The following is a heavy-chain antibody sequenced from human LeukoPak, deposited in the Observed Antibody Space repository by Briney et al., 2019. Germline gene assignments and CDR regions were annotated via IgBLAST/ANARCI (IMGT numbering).Heavy chain of an antibody. CDR3: AKAPNSSSWYGGFDY. J-gene: IGHJ4*02. CDR2: IRWDGGST. V-gene: IGHV3-43*01. Sequence: GGSLRLSCAASGFTFDDYTMHWVRQAPGKGLEWVSLIRWDGGSTYYADSVKGRLTISRDNCKNSLYLQMNSLRTEDTALYYCAKAPNSSSWYGGFDYWGKGTLVTVSS. D-gene: IGHD6-13*01. CDR1: GFTFDDYT.